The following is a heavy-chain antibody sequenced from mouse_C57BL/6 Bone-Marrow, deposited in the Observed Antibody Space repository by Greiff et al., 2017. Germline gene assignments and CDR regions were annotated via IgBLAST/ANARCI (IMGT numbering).Heavy chain of an antibody. CDR1: GYTFTSYG. V-gene: IGHV1-81*01. Sequence: VKLMESGAELARPGASVKLSCKASGYTFTSYGISWVKQRTGQGLEWIGEIYPRSGNTYYNEKFKGKATLTADKSSSTAYMELRSLTSEDSAVYFCARKGYYGAGPYYFDYWGQGTTLTVSS. CDR2: IYPRSGNT. CDR3: ARKGYYGAGPYYFDY. D-gene: IGHD1-1*01. J-gene: IGHJ2*01.